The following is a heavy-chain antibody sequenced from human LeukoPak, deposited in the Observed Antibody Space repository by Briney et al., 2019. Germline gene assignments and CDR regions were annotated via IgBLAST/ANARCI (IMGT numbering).Heavy chain of an antibody. Sequence: VASVKVSCKASGYTFTSYDINWVRQATGQGLEWMRWMNPNSGNTGYAQKFQGRVTMTRNTSISTAYMELSSLRSEDTAVYYCARGAANVLRYFDWLVNWFDPWGQGTLVTVSS. D-gene: IGHD3-9*01. CDR3: ARGAANVLRYFDWLVNWFDP. J-gene: IGHJ5*02. V-gene: IGHV1-8*01. CDR2: MNPNSGNT. CDR1: GYTFTSYD.